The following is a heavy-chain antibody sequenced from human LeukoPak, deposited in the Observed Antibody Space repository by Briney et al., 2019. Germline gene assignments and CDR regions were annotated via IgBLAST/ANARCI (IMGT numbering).Heavy chain of an antibody. J-gene: IGHJ2*01. CDR2: SSTSSSYI. Sequence: GGSLRLSCAASGFTFSRHSMNWVRQAPGKGLEWVSSSSTSSSYIYYADSVKGRFTISRDNAKNSLYLQMNSLRAEDTAVYYCARDPENVSGSHSHFDLWGRGTLVTVSS. V-gene: IGHV3-21*01. D-gene: IGHD1-26*01. CDR1: GFTFSRHS. CDR3: ARDPENVSGSHSHFDL.